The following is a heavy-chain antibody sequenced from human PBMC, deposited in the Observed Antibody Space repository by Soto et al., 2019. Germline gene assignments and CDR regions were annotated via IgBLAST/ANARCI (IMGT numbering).Heavy chain of an antibody. CDR2: VNAHSGGT. D-gene: IGHD6-6*01. CDR3: AKDLTRQLAYWLDP. J-gene: IGHJ5*02. CDR1: GFSFTGYY. V-gene: IGHV1-2*02. Sequence: ASVKVSCKASGFSFTGYYIHWLRQAPGQGLEWMGWVNAHSGGTEYAQKFQGRVTLTRDTSIATAYLTLTSLTSDDTALYYCAKDLTRQLAYWLDPWGQGTQVTVSS.